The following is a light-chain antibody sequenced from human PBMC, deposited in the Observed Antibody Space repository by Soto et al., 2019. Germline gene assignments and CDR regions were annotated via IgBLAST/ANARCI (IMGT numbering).Light chain of an antibody. CDR1: QSVSSN. J-gene: IGKJ1*01. V-gene: IGKV3-15*01. CDR3: QQYNNWLTWT. Sequence: ETVMTQSPATLSVSPGERATLSXRASQSVSSNLAWYQQKPGQAPRLLIYGASTRATGIPARFSGSGSGTEFTLTISSLQSEDFAVYYCQQYNNWLTWTFGQGTKVDI. CDR2: GAS.